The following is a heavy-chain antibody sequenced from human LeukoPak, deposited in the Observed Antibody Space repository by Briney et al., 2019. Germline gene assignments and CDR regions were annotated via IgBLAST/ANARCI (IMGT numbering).Heavy chain of an antibody. V-gene: IGHV1-69*05. CDR1: GGTFSSYA. CDR3: ARDLYYSDSSGPIDRYFDY. CDR2: IIPIFGTA. J-gene: IGHJ4*02. D-gene: IGHD3-22*01. Sequence: SVKVSCKASGGTFSSYAISWVRQAPGQGLEWMGGIIPIFGTANYAQKFQGRVTITTDESTSTAYMELSSLRSDDTAVYYCARDLYYSDSSGPIDRYFDYWGQGTLVTVSS.